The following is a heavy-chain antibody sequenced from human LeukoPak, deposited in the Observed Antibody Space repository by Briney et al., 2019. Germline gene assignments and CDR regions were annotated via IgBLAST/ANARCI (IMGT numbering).Heavy chain of an antibody. J-gene: IGHJ4*02. D-gene: IGHD3-3*01. CDR3: TRDQDDFWEALIFDY. V-gene: IGHV3-15*01. Sequence: PGGSLRLSCAASGFSFDNAWMNWARQAPGKGLEWVGRIKRKTDGETTDYATPVKGRFTISRDDSKSIAYLQMNSLKTEDTAVYYCTRDQDDFWEALIFDYWGQGTPVTVSS. CDR1: GFSFDNAW. CDR2: IKRKTDGETT.